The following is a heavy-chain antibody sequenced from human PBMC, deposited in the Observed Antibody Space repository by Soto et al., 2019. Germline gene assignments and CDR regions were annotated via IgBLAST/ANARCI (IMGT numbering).Heavy chain of an antibody. CDR1: HYSFARYG. CDR3: AREGYCSSGSCALYSHDFFGMDV. V-gene: IGHV1-18*01. D-gene: IGHD2-15*01. CDR2: ISTYNSNT. J-gene: IGHJ6*02. Sequence: EASVKVSCKASHYSFARYGISWVRQAPGQGLEWMGWISTYNSNTKYAQKFQGRVTMTTDTPTSTAYMNLRSLTSDDTAAYYCAREGYCSSGSCALYSHDFFGMDVWGQGTTVTVSS.